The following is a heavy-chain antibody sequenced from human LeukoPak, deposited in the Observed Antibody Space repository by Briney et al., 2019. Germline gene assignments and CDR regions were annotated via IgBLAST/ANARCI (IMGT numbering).Heavy chain of an antibody. J-gene: IGHJ4*02. CDR1: GGSISSGDYY. Sequence: SETLSLTCTVSGGSISSGDYYWSWVRQPPGRGPGWIGYIYYSGSTYYNPSLKSRVTISVDTSKNQFSLKLSSVTAADTAVYYCARADTAMVPFDYWGQGTLVTVSS. CDR3: ARADTAMVPFDY. V-gene: IGHV4-30-4*01. D-gene: IGHD5-18*01. CDR2: IYYSGST.